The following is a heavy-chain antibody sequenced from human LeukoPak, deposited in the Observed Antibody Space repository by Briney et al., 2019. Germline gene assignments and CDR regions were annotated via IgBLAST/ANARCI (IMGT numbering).Heavy chain of an antibody. CDR1: GFTLSSYA. CDR2: INTSGGST. CDR3: AKGWRKSSLNGFER. Sequence: GGSLRLSCAASGFTLSSYAMSWVRQAPGKGLEWVSGINTSGGSTYYADSVKGRFTISRDNSKNTLYLQMSTLRAEDTAVYYCAKGWRKSSLNGFERWAKGTKVTV. J-gene: IGHJ3*02. D-gene: IGHD1-14*01. V-gene: IGHV3-23*01.